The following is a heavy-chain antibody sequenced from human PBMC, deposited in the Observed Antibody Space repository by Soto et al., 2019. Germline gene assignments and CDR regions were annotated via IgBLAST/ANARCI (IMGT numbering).Heavy chain of an antibody. V-gene: IGHV3-21*01. CDR2: ISSSSSYI. Sequence: EVQLVASGGGLVKPGGSLRLSCAASGFTFSSYSMNWVRQAPGKGLEWVSSISSSSSYIYYADSVKGRFTISRDNAKNSLYLQMNSLRAEDTAVYYCARARGVVVPAAMQYDAFDIWGQGTMVTVSS. D-gene: IGHD2-2*01. CDR3: ARARGVVVPAAMQYDAFDI. J-gene: IGHJ3*02. CDR1: GFTFSSYS.